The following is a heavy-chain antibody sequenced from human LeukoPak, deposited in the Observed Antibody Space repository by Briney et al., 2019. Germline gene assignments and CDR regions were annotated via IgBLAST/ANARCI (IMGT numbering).Heavy chain of an antibody. CDR2: ISWNSGSI. J-gene: IGHJ3*02. CDR1: GFTFDDYA. D-gene: IGHD1/OR15-1a*01. CDR3: AKGNTPGDI. Sequence: GGSLRLSCAASGFTFDDYAMHWVRQAPGKGLGWVSGISWNSGSIGYADSVKGRFTISRDNAKNSLYLQMNSLRAEDTALYYCAKGNTPGDIWGQGTMVTVSS. V-gene: IGHV3-9*01.